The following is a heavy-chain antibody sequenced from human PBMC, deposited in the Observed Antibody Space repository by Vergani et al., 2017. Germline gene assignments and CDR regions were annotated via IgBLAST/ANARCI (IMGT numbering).Heavy chain of an antibody. V-gene: IGHV3-30*18. CDR1: GFTFSSYG. D-gene: IGHD3-22*01. CDR3: AKDSSGYYGYFDY. J-gene: IGHJ4*02. CDR2: ISYDGSNK. Sequence: QVQLVESGGGVVQPGRSLRLSCAASGFTFSSYGMHWVRQAPGKGLEWVAVISYDGSNKYYADSVKGRFTISRDNSKNTLYLQMNSLRAEDTAVYYCAKDSSGYYGYFDYWGQGTLVTVSS.